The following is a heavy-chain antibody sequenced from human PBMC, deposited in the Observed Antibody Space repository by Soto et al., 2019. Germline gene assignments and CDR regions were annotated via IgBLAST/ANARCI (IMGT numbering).Heavy chain of an antibody. CDR1: GFTFISYA. CDR3: ARGPYTSSSEWFDP. V-gene: IGHV3-23*01. CDR2: ISGSGDRT. J-gene: IGHJ5*02. Sequence: GGSLRLSCAASGFTFISYAMGWVRQAPGKGLEWVSSISGSGDRTYYADSVKGRFTISRDNSKNTLYLQMNRLRAEDTAVYYCARGPYTSSSEWFDPWGQGTLVTVSS. D-gene: IGHD6-6*01.